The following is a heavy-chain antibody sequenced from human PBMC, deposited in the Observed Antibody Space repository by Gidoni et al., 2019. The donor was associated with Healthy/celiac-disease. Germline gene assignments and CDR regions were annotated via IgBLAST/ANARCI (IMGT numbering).Heavy chain of an antibody. Sequence: QVQLVESGGGVVQPGRSLRLSCAASGFTFSRYGMHWVRQAPGKGIWVAVISYDGSNKYYADSVKGRFTISRDNSKNTLYLQMNSLRAEDTAVYYCAKDVGGGSYRGALFDYWGQGTLVTVSS. J-gene: IGHJ4*02. V-gene: IGHV3-30*18. CDR3: AKDVGGGSYRGALFDY. D-gene: IGHD1-26*01. CDR2: ISYDGSNK. CDR1: GFTFSRYG.